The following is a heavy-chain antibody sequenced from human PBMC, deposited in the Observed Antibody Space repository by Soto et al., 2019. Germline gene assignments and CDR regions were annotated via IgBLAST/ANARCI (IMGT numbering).Heavy chain of an antibody. D-gene: IGHD3-22*01. J-gene: IGHJ6*02. V-gene: IGHV1-18*04. Sequence: PSVKVSCKASGYTFTSYGISWVRQAPGQGLEWMGWISAYNGNTNYAQKLQGRVTMTTDTSTSTAYMELRSLRSDDTAVYYCARDLMIVVVITTSYYGMDVWGQGTTVTVSS. CDR3: ARDLMIVVVITTSYYGMDV. CDR1: GYTFTSYG. CDR2: ISAYNGNT.